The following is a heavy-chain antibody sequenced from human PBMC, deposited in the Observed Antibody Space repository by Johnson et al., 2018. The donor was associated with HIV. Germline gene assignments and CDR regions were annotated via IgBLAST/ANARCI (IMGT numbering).Heavy chain of an antibody. CDR3: ARDQSSRQAFDI. CDR1: GFTFSSYG. D-gene: IGHD6-6*01. V-gene: IGHV3-30*19. J-gene: IGHJ3*02. Sequence: QVQLVESGGGLVKPGRSLRLSCAASGFTFSSYGMHWVRQAPGKGLEWVAVIWYDGNNKYYADSVQGRFTISRDNSKNTLYLQMNSLRAEDTAVYYCARDQSSRQAFDIWGQGTMVTVSS. CDR2: IWYDGNNK.